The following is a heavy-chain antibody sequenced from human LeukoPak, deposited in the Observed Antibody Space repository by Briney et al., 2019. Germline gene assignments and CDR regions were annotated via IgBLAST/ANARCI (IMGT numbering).Heavy chain of an antibody. V-gene: IGHV3-11*04. CDR1: GFTLSDYY. Sequence: GGSLRLSCAASGFTLSDYYMSWVRQAPGKGLEWVSYISSSGSTIHYEDSVRGRFTISRDNAKNSLYLQTNSLRAEDTAVYYCARIGDRDAFDIWGQGTMVTVSS. J-gene: IGHJ3*02. D-gene: IGHD4-17*01. CDR3: ARIGDRDAFDI. CDR2: ISSSGSTI.